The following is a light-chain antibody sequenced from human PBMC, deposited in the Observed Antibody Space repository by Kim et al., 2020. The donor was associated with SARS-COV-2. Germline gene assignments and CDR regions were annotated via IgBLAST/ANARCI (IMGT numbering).Light chain of an antibody. J-gene: IGKJ2*02. Sequence: SASVGDRVTITCRDSLSISHYLAWLQVKPGKAPKTLINATSSLHSGVPVRFSGSGSGTDFTLTITNLQPEDLATYYCQQYSTYPRTFGQGTKLEI. CDR1: LSISHY. V-gene: IGKV1-16*01. CDR2: ATS. CDR3: QQYSTYPRT.